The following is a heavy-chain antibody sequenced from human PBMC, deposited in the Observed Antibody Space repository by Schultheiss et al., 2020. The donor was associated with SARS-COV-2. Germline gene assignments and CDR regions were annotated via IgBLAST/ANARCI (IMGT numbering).Heavy chain of an antibody. CDR1: GFTFSTYA. Sequence: GESLKISCAASGFTFSTYAMSWVRQAPGKGLEWVSAISGSGGSTYYADSVKGRFTISRDNAKNSLYLQMNSLRAEDTAVYYCARDASYYDFWSGYYYYYYYGMDVWGQGTTVTVSS. D-gene: IGHD3-3*01. CDR3: ARDASYYDFWSGYYYYYYYGMDV. CDR2: ISGSGGST. J-gene: IGHJ6*02. V-gene: IGHV3-23*01.